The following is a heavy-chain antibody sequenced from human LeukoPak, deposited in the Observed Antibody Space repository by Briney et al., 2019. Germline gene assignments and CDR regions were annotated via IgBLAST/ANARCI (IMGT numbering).Heavy chain of an antibody. V-gene: IGHV4-34*01. J-gene: IGHJ6*03. D-gene: IGHD3-10*01. CDR2: INHSGST. Sequence: TSETLSLTCIVSGGSISSYYWSWIRQPPGKGLEWIGEINHSGSTNYNPSLKSRVTISVDTSKNQFSLKLSSVTAADTAVYYCASLVRYYYYMDVWGKGTTVTVSS. CDR3: ASLVRYYYYMDV. CDR1: GGSISSYY.